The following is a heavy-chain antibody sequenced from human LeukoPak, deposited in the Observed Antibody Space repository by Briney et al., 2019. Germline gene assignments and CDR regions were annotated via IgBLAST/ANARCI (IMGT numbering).Heavy chain of an antibody. V-gene: IGHV3-9*01. CDR1: GFTFDDYA. CDR2: ISWNSGSI. Sequence: GGSLRLSCVASGFTFDDYAMHWVRQAPGKGLEWVSGISWNSGSIGYADSVKGRFTISRDNAKNSLYLQMNSLRAEDTALYYCAKDMSSGWYGPFDYWGQGTLVTVSS. D-gene: IGHD6-19*01. J-gene: IGHJ4*02. CDR3: AKDMSSGWYGPFDY.